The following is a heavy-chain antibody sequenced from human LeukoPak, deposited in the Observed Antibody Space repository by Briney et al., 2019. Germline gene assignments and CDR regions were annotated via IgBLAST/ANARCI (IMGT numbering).Heavy chain of an antibody. CDR2: IYYSGST. CDR3: ARYGSLFDY. V-gene: IGHV4-59*01. J-gene: IGHJ4*02. Sequence: SETLSLTCSVSGGSISSYYWSWIRQPPGKGLEWIGYIYYSGSTNYNPSLKSRVTISVDTSKNQFSLKLSFVTAADTAVYYCARYGSLFDYWGQGTLVTVSS. D-gene: IGHD4-17*01. CDR1: GGSISSYY.